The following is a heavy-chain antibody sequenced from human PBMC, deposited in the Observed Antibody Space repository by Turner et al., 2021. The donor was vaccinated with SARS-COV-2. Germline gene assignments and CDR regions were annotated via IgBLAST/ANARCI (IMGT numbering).Heavy chain of an antibody. Sequence: QLQLQESGPGLVKPSETLSLTCTASGGSISSSSYYWGWIRQPPGKGLEWIGSIYYSGSTYYNPSLKSRVTISVDTSKNQFSLKLSSVTAADTAVYYCARDGGDPPRYFQHWGQGTLVTVSS. D-gene: IGHD2-21*02. V-gene: IGHV4-39*02. CDR3: ARDGGDPPRYFQH. CDR2: IYYSGST. CDR1: GGSISSSSYY. J-gene: IGHJ1*01.